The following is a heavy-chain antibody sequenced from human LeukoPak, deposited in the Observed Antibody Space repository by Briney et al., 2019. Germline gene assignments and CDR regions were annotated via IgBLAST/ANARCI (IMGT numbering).Heavy chain of an antibody. CDR1: GSTSSTYA. CDR3: ARWGGSFSSRFDP. J-gene: IGHJ5*02. CDR2: ISGSGAST. Sequence: GGSLRLSCAASGSTSSTYAMRWVRQGPGKGLEWVSAISGSGASTNYADSVTGRFTISRDNSKNTVFLHMKTLRVEDTALYYGARWGGSFSSRFDPWGQGAMVTVSS. D-gene: IGHD1-26*01. V-gene: IGHV3-23*01.